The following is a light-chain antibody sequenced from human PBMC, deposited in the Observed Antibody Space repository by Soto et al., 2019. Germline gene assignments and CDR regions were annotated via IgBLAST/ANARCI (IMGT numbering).Light chain of an antibody. J-gene: IGLJ3*02. V-gene: IGLV1-40*01. Sequence: QSVLTQPPSVSGAPGQRVTISCTGSSSNIGAGFDVHWYQLLPGTAPKLLIFGNSNRPSGVPDRFSGSKSGTSASLAITGLQAEDEADYYCQSYDSSLGGGVFGGGTKLTVL. CDR1: SSNIGAGFD. CDR3: QSYDSSLGGGV. CDR2: GNS.